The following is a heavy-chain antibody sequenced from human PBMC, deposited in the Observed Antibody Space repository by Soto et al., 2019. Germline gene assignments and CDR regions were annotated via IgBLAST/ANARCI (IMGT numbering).Heavy chain of an antibody. V-gene: IGHV1-8*01. CDR2: MNPNSGNT. D-gene: IGHD2-2*01. CDR3: ARGHSTSWDVYYYYMDV. Sequence: ASVKVSCKASGYTFTSYDISWVRQATGQGLEWMGWMNPNSGNTGYAQKFQGRVTMTRNTSISTAYMELSSLRSEDTAVYYCARGHSTSWDVYYYYMDVWGKGTTVTVSS. CDR1: GYTFTSYD. J-gene: IGHJ6*03.